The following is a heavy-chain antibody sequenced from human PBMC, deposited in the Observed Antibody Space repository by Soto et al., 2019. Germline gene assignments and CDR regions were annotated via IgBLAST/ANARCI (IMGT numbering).Heavy chain of an antibody. CDR1: GYTFTSYG. J-gene: IGHJ3*02. D-gene: IGHD7-27*01. CDR3: ARDVDWGSNDAFDI. V-gene: IGHV1-18*01. CDR2: ISAYNGNT. Sequence: GASVKVSCKASGYTFTSYGIRWVRQAPGQGLEWMGWISAYNGNTNYAQKLQGRVTMTTDTSTSTAYMELRSLRSDDTAVYYCARDVDWGSNDAFDIWGQGTMVTVSS.